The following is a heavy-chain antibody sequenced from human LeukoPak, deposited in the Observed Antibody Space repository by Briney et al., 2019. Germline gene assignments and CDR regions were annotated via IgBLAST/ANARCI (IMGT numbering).Heavy chain of an antibody. V-gene: IGHV1-2*02. CDR2: INPNSGGT. J-gene: IGHJ4*02. D-gene: IGHD3-3*01. CDR1: GYTFTGYY. Sequence: GASVKVSCKASGYTFTGYYMHWVRQAPGQGLEWMGWINPNSGGTNYAQKFQGRVNMTRDTSISTAYMELSGLRSDDTAVYYCARPHEGFTIFGVVIWGQGTLVTVSS. CDR3: ARPHEGFTIFGVVI.